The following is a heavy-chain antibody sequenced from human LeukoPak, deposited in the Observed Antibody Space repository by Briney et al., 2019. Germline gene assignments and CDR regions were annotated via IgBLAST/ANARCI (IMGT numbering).Heavy chain of an antibody. Sequence: ASVKVSCKASGYTFTTYHINWERQATGQGLEWMGWLNPNSGDTGYAQKFQGRVTMTRDTSISTAYMEVTNLRSEDTAVYYCARVGGTTGQLYYYYYYMDVWGKGTTVTVSS. CDR2: LNPNSGDT. CDR1: GYTFTTYH. D-gene: IGHD1-1*01. V-gene: IGHV1-8*02. J-gene: IGHJ6*03. CDR3: ARVGGTTGQLYYYYYYMDV.